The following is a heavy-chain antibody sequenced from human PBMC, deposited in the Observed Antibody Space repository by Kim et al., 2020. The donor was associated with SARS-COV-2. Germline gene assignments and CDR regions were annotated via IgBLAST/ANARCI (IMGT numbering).Heavy chain of an antibody. D-gene: IGHD6-13*01. Sequence: FTISRDNAKNTLYLQMNSLRAEDTAVYYCARGSAPGPNSSSWPRYWYFDLWGRGTLVTVSS. V-gene: IGHV3-74*01. CDR3: ARGSAPGPNSSSWPRYWYFDL. J-gene: IGHJ2*01.